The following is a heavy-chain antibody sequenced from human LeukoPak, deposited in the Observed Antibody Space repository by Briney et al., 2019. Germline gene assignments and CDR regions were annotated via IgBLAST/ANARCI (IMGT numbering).Heavy chain of an antibody. J-gene: IGHJ6*02. D-gene: IGHD4-11*01. V-gene: IGHV3-30-3*01. CDR2: ISYDGSNK. Sequence: GRSLRLSCAASGFTFSSYAMHRVRQAPGKGLEWVAVISYDGSNKYYADSVKGRFTISRDNSKDTLYLQMNSLRAEDTAVYYCARPLQRYYYYGMDVWGQGTTVTVSS. CDR3: ARPLQRYYYYGMDV. CDR1: GFTFSSYA.